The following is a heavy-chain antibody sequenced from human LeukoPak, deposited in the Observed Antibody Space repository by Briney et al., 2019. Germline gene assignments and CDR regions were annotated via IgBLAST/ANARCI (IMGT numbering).Heavy chain of an antibody. V-gene: IGHV3-7*02. CDR1: GFTLSNSW. CDR2: IKPDGSGA. CDR3: TTSGGAF. J-gene: IGHJ4*02. D-gene: IGHD6-25*01. Sequence: GGSLRLSCVVSGFTLSNSWMSWARQAPGKGLEWVANIKPDGSGAYYVDSVRGRFTISRDNAKKSLSLQMSSLRGEDTAVYYCTTSGGAFWGQGIHVTVSS.